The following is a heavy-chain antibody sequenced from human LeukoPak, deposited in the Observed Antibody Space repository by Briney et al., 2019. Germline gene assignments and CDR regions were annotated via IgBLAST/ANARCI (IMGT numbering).Heavy chain of an antibody. CDR1: GSSLSTYS. CDR2: ISGSGASYL. CDR3: ARDSKNRYDFLGRYWCFDL. J-gene: IGHJ2*01. V-gene: IGHV3-21*01. D-gene: IGHD3/OR15-3a*01. Sequence: GGSLRLSCAASGSSLSTYSMSWVRLTPGKRLEWVSSISGSGASYLFYTDSVKGRFTTSRDSAQNSVFLDMNTLRAEDTGLYYCARDSKNRYDFLGRYWCFDLWGRGTLVTVSS.